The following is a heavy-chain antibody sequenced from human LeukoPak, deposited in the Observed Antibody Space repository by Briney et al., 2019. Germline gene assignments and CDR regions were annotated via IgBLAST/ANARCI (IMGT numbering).Heavy chain of an antibody. V-gene: IGHV3-15*07. D-gene: IGHD3-9*01. Sequence: GGSLRLSCAASGFTFIKAWMHWVRQAPGKGLEWVGRIKRKTDGGTIDYASPVKGRFTISRDDSKNTLYLQMDSLKTEDTAVYYCARGRHYDILTGYYPTTEFDYWGQGTLVTVSS. CDR3: ARGRHYDILTGYYPTTEFDY. CDR1: GFTFIKAW. CDR2: IKRKTDGGTI. J-gene: IGHJ4*02.